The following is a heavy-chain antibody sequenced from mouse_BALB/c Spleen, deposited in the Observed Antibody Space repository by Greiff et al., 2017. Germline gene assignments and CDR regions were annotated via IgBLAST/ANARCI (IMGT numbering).Heavy chain of an antibody. CDR3: ARGGYGNYPYAMDY. J-gene: IGHJ4*01. CDR1: GFTFSSFG. CDR2: ISDGGSYT. D-gene: IGHD2-10*02. V-gene: IGHV5-6*01. Sequence: EVQRVESGGGLVQPGGSRKLSCAASGFTFSSFGMHWVRQAPEKGLEWVATISDGGSYTYYPDSVKGRFTISRDNAKNNLYLQMSSLKSEDTAMYYCARGGYGNYPYAMDYWGQGTSVTVSS.